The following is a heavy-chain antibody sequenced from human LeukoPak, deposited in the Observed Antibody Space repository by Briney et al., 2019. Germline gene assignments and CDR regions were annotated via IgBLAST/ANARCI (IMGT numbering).Heavy chain of an antibody. CDR2: ISGSGGST. V-gene: IGHV3-23*01. CDR1: GFTFSNYA. J-gene: IGHJ4*02. CDR3: AKGVYSGSYIGELDY. Sequence: GGSLRLSCAASGFTFSNYAMSWVRQAPGKGLEWVSAISGSGGSTYYADSVKGRFTISRDNSKNTLYLQMNSLRAEDTAAYYCAKGVYSGSYIGELDYWGQGTLVSVSS. D-gene: IGHD1-26*01.